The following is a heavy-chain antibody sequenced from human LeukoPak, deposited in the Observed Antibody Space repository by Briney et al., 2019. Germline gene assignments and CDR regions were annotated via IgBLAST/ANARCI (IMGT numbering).Heavy chain of an antibody. CDR1: GGTFSSYT. V-gene: IGHV1-69*13. D-gene: IGHD2-2*01. Sequence: SVKVSCXASGGTFSSYTISWVRQAPGQGLEWMGGIIPIFGTANYAQKFQGRVTITADESTSTAYMELSSLRSEDTAVYYCARAWPRDCSSTSCHDAFDIWGQGTMVTVSS. CDR3: ARAWPRDCSSTSCHDAFDI. CDR2: IIPIFGTA. J-gene: IGHJ3*02.